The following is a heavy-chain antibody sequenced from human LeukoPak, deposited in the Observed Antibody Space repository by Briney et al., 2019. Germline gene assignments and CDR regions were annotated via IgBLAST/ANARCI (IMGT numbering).Heavy chain of an antibody. CDR2: IIPIFGTA. V-gene: IGHV1-69*06. CDR3: ARGGNSYGRWSRFDP. CDR1: GGTFSSYA. Sequence: SVKVSCKASGGTFSSYAISWVRQAPGQGLEWMGVIIPIFGTANYAQKFQGRVTLTADKSTSTAYMELSSLRSEDTAVYYCARGGNSYGRWSRFDPWGQGTLVTVSS. J-gene: IGHJ5*02. D-gene: IGHD5-18*01.